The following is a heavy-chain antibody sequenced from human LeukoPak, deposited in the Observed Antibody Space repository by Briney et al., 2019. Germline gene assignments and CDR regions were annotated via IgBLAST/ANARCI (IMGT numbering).Heavy chain of an antibody. J-gene: IGHJ4*02. CDR2: ISYDGSNK. D-gene: IGHD5-24*01. CDR1: GFLPRDYA. Sequence: GGSLRLSCEASGFLPRDYAMIWVRQAPGKGLEWVAVISYDGSNKYYADSVKGRFTVSRDNSKNTLYLQMNSLRAEDTAVYYCAKEGRDGFNYDYWGQGTLVTVSS. CDR3: AKEGRDGFNYDY. V-gene: IGHV3-30*18.